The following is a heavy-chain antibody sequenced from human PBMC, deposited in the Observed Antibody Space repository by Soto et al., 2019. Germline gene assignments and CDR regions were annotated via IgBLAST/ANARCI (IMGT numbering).Heavy chain of an antibody. CDR3: APDQAYTVY. V-gene: IGHV1-46*01. CDR2: INPSDGST. CDR1: GYSFTSYD. Sequence: QVQLVQSGAEVKKSGASVRVACKASGYSFTSYDMHWVRQAPGQGLEWLGKINPSDGSTEYAQKFQGRLTLTSDTSTSTVYMGLSSLTSEDTAVLYCAPDQAYTVYWGQGTLIIVSS. D-gene: IGHD2-2*02. J-gene: IGHJ4*02.